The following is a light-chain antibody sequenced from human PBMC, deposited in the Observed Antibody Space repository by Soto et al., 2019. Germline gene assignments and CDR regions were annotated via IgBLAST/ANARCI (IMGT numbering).Light chain of an antibody. CDR3: EQYGSSPRT. V-gene: IGKV3-20*01. CDR2: GAS. Sequence: IVLTQSPGTLSLSPVERTTLSCRASQSISRYLAWYQQKPGQGPRLLIYGASSRATGIPDRFSGSGSGTDFTLTISRLEPEDFAVYYCEQYGSSPRTFGQGTKVDIK. J-gene: IGKJ1*01. CDR1: QSISRY.